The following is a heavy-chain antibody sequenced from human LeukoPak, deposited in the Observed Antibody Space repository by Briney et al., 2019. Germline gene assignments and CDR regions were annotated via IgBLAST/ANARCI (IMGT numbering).Heavy chain of an antibody. CDR3: ARDSRRQMPGVLEWLPYDY. V-gene: IGHV1-18*01. D-gene: IGHD3-3*01. CDR2: ISAYNGNT. Sequence: GASVKVSCKASGYTFTSYGISWVRQAPGQGLEWMGWISAYNGNTNYAQKLQGRVTMTTDTSTSTAYMELRSLRSDDTAVYYCARDSRRQMPGVLEWLPYDYWSQGTLVTVSS. CDR1: GYTFTSYG. J-gene: IGHJ4*02.